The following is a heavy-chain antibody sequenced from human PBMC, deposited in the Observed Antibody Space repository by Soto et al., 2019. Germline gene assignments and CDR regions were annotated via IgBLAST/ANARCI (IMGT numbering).Heavy chain of an antibody. J-gene: IGHJ4*02. V-gene: IGHV3-23*01. Sequence: EVQLLESGGGLVQPGGSLRLSCAASGFTFSNYAMTWVRQAPGKGLEWVSALSGSGISTFYADSVKGRFTISRDNSKNTLYLQMNSLRAADTAVYYCARDSADCASSSCYGFFGYWGQGTLVTVSS. D-gene: IGHD2-2*01. CDR2: LSGSGIST. CDR1: GFTFSNYA. CDR3: ARDSADCASSSCYGFFGY.